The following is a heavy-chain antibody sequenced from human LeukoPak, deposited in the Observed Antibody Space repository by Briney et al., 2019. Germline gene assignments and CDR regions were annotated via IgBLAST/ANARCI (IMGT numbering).Heavy chain of an antibody. CDR1: GGSFSGYY. CDR2: INNSGST. Sequence: WDTLSLTCALYGGSFSGYYWRWIREPPGKGLEWIGEINNSGSTNDNPSLKSRVTISVDTSNNLFPLKLSSGTAAETAVYYCARGGGYSFIGLDYWGQGTLVTVSS. D-gene: IGHD5-18*01. J-gene: IGHJ4*02. CDR3: ARGGGYSFIGLDY. V-gene: IGHV4-34*01.